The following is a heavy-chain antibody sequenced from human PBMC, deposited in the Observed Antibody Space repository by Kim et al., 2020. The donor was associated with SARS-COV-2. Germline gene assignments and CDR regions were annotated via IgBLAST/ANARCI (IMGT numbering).Heavy chain of an antibody. D-gene: IGHD3-22*01. Sequence: AKGRFTISRDNSKNTLYLQMNSLRAEDTAVYYCATPVYDSSGYYQYYFDYWGQGTLVTVSS. CDR3: ATPVYDSSGYYQYYFDY. V-gene: IGHV3-23*01. J-gene: IGHJ4*02.